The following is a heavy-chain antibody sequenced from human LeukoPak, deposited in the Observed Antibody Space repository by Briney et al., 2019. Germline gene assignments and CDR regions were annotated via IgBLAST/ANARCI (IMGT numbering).Heavy chain of an antibody. J-gene: IGHJ5*02. CDR3: ARDIVVVPAAIPDFFEINWFDP. V-gene: IGHV1-18*01. CDR2: ISAYNGNT. CDR1: GYTFTSYG. Sequence: GASVKVSCEASGYTFTSYGISWVRQAPGQGLEWMGWISAYNGNTNYAQKLQGRVTMTTDTSTSTAYMELRSLRSDDTAVYYCARDIVVVPAAIPDFFEINWFDPWGQGTLVTVSS. D-gene: IGHD2-2*02.